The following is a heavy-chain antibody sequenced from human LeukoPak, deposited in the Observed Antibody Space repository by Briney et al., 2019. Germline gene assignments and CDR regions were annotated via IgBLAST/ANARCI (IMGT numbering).Heavy chain of an antibody. CDR2: IYYSGST. J-gene: IGHJ2*01. Sequence: SETLSLTCTVSGGSISSYYWSWIRRPPGKGLEWIGYIYYSGSTNYNASLKSRVTISVDTSKNQFSLKLSSVTAADTAVYYCARDYYDSSGYDRYFDLWGRGTLVTVSS. CDR1: GGSISSYY. D-gene: IGHD3-22*01. CDR3: ARDYYDSSGYDRYFDL. V-gene: IGHV4-59*12.